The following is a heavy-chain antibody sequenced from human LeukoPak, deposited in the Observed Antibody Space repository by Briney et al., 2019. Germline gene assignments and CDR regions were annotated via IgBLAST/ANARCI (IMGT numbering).Heavy chain of an antibody. Sequence: GASVKVSCKASGYTFTSYAMHWLRQAPGQRLEGMGWINAGNGNTKYSQKFQGRVTITRDTSASTAYMELSSLRSEDTAVYYCARRHSYGAGFDYWGQGTLVTVSS. J-gene: IGHJ4*02. CDR2: INAGNGNT. CDR1: GYTFTSYA. D-gene: IGHD5-18*01. V-gene: IGHV1-3*01. CDR3: ARRHSYGAGFDY.